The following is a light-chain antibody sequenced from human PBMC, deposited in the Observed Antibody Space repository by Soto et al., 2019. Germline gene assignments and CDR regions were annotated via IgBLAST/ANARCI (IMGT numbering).Light chain of an antibody. CDR3: SSYTSSTTQI. J-gene: IGLJ1*01. CDR2: DVT. CDR1: SSDVGGYNY. Sequence: QSALAQPASVSGSPGQSITISCTGTSSDVGGYNYVSWYQQHPGKAPKLMIYDVTNRPSGVSNRFSGSKSGNTASLTISGLQAVDEADYYCSSYTSSTTQIFGIGTKVTVL. V-gene: IGLV2-14*01.